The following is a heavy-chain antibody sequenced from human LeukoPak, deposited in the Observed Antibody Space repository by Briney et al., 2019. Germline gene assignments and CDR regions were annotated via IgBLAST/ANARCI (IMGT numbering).Heavy chain of an antibody. V-gene: IGHV3-74*01. CDR3: ASLLTPYHGSRGGGVDV. Sequence: PGGSLRLSCAASGFTVSSNYMSWVRQAPGKGLVWVSRISGDGSMTSYADSVKGRFTISRDNAKDTLFLQMTSLRVEDTAVYSCASLLTPYHGSRGGGVDVWGQGTTVTVSS. D-gene: IGHD5-24*01. CDR1: GFTVSSNY. J-gene: IGHJ6*02. CDR2: ISGDGSMT.